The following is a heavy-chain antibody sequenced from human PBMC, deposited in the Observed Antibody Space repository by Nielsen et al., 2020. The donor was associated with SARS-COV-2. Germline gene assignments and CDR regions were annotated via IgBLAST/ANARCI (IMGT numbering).Heavy chain of an antibody. D-gene: IGHD6-13*01. CDR3: AKDSSSWYLLDY. J-gene: IGHJ4*02. Sequence: SCAASGFTFDDYAMHWVRQAPGKGLEWVSGISWNSGSIGYADSVKGRFTISRDNAKNSLYLQMNSLRAEDTALYYCAKDSSSWYLLDYWGQGTLVTVSS. V-gene: IGHV3-9*01. CDR2: ISWNSGSI. CDR1: GFTFDDYA.